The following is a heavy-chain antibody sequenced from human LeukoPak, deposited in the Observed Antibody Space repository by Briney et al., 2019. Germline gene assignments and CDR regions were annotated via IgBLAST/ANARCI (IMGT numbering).Heavy chain of an antibody. CDR1: GGSISSYY. J-gene: IGHJ4*02. V-gene: IGHV4-4*07. CDR2: IYTSGST. D-gene: IGHD4-4*01. Sequence: SETLSLTCTVSGGSISSYYWSWIRQSAGKGLEWIGRIYTSGSTNYNPSLKSRVTMSVDTSKNQFSLKLSSVTAADTAVYYCAREIPTVTKAFDYWGQGTLVTVSS. CDR3: AREIPTVTKAFDY.